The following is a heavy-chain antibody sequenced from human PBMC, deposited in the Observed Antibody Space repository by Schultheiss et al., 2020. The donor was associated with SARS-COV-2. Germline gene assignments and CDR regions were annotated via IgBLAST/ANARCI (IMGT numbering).Heavy chain of an antibody. CDR3: ASGHDTSGYHLGVPEYMDV. D-gene: IGHD3-22*01. CDR1: GYTFSRYG. V-gene: IGHV1-69*13. J-gene: IGHJ6*03. Sequence: SVKVSCKASGYTFSRYGISWVRQAPGQGLEWMGGIIPIFGAPNYAQKFQGRVTITADASTSTAYMELRSLRSEDTAVYYCASGHDTSGYHLGVPEYMDVWGRGTTVTVSS. CDR2: IIPIFGAP.